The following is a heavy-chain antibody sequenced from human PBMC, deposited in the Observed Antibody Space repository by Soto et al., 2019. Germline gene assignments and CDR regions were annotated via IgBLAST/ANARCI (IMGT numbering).Heavy chain of an antibody. Sequence: GGSLRLSCTASGFTFGDYAMSWARQAPGKGLEWVGFIRSKAYGGTTEYAASVKGRFTISRDDSKSIAYLQMNSLKTEDTAVYYCTRDDFWSSTNHGMDVWGQGTTVTVSS. V-gene: IGHV3-49*04. CDR1: GFTFGDYA. CDR3: TRDDFWSSTNHGMDV. D-gene: IGHD3-3*01. CDR2: IRSKAYGGTT. J-gene: IGHJ6*02.